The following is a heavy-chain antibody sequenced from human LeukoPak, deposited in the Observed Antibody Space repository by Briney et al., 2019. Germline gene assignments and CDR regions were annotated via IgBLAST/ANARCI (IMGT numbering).Heavy chain of an antibody. CDR2: IYYSGST. J-gene: IGHJ4*02. D-gene: IGHD3-10*01. CDR1: GGSISSYY. CDR3: ARSLGYGSGSYYLFDH. Sequence: SETLSLTXTVSGGSISSYYWSWIRQPPGKGLEWIGYIYYSGSTNYNPSLKSRVTISVDTPKNQFSLKLSSVTAADTAVYYCARSLGYGSGSYYLFDHWGQGTLVTVSS. V-gene: IGHV4-59*01.